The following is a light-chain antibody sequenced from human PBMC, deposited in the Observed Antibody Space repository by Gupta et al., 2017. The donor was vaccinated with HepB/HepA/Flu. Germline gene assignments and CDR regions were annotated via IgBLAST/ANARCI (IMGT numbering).Light chain of an antibody. CDR3: QQSDVTPRT. V-gene: IGKV1-39*01. J-gene: IGKJ1*01. CDR1: QNSNNY. Sequence: DIQMTQSPSSLSAAVGDRVTITCRASQNSNNYLNWYHQKPGEVPKLLIYAASSLQSGVPSRFSGSGSGTDFTLTITDLQPEDFGSFFCQQSDVTPRTFGQGTKVEIK. CDR2: AAS.